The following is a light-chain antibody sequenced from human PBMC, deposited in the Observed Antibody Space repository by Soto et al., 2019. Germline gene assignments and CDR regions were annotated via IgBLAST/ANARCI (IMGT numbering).Light chain of an antibody. Sequence: ENVLTQPPATLSLSPGEVATIVCRASQSINPYLAWYQQKPGQAPRLIIYDASKRATGIPARFIGSWSGTNCTLTISSLEPEDVSVYYCQQRRSWQVTFVQGTRLEIK. CDR2: DAS. V-gene: IGKV3D-11*02. J-gene: IGKJ5*01. CDR3: QQRRSWQVT. CDR1: QSINPY.